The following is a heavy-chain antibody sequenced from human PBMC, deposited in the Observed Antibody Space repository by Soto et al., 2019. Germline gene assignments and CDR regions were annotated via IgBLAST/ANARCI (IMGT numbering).Heavy chain of an antibody. CDR1: GGSISSGYY. D-gene: IGHD3-9*01. CDR3: ASRPADILRYFDWLLS. CDR2: IYYSGST. J-gene: IGHJ4*02. V-gene: IGHV4-31*03. Sequence: PSETLSLTCTVSGGSISSGYYWSWIRQHPGKGLEWIGYIYYSGSTYYNPSLKSRVTILVDTSKNQFSLKLSFVTAADTAVYYCASRPADILRYFDWLLSWGQGTLVTVSS.